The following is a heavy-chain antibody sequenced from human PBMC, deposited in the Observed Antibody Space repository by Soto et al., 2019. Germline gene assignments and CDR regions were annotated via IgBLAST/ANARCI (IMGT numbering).Heavy chain of an antibody. Sequence: SETLSLTCTVSGGSISSSSYYWGWIRQPPGKGLEWIGSIYYSGSTYYNPSLKSRVTISVDTSKNQFSLKLSSVTAADTAVYYCARHERTAHRTGGAFDYWGQGTLVTVSS. J-gene: IGHJ4*02. CDR2: IYYSGST. D-gene: IGHD2-2*01. CDR3: ARHERTAHRTGGAFDY. CDR1: GGSISSSSYY. V-gene: IGHV4-39*01.